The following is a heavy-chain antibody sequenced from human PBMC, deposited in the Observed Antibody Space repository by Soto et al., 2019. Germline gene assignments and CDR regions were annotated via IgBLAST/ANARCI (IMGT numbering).Heavy chain of an antibody. Sequence: GSLRLSCAASGFTFSSYAMSWVRQAPGKGLEWVSAISGSGGSTYYADSVKGRFTISRDNSKNTLYLQMNSLRAEDTAVYYCAKSAGWDIVVVPAAMPAWFDPWGQGTLVTVSS. CDR3: AKSAGWDIVVVPAAMPAWFDP. CDR2: ISGSGGST. CDR1: GFTFSSYA. V-gene: IGHV3-23*01. J-gene: IGHJ5*02. D-gene: IGHD2-2*01.